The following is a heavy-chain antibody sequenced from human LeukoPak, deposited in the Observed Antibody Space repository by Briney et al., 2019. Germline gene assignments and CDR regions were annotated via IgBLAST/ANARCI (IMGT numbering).Heavy chain of an antibody. CDR1: GFTFSDYY. CDR3: AIYRSYGDRDY. D-gene: IGHD4-17*01. V-gene: IGHV3-11*06. CDR2: ISSSSTYT. J-gene: IGHJ4*02. Sequence: PGGSLRLSCAASGFTFSDYYMSWIRQAPGKGLEWVSYISSSSTYTNYADSVKGRFTISRDNAKNSLYLQMNSLRAEDTAVYYCAIYRSYGDRDYWGQGTLSPSPQ.